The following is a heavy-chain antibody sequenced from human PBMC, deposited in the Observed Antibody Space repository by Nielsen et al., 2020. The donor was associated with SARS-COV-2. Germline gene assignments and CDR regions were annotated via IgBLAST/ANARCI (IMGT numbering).Heavy chain of an antibody. CDR2: IKQDGSEK. CDR3: ARDSEIDY. V-gene: IGHV3-7*01. CDR1: GFIFRNHA. J-gene: IGHJ4*02. Sequence: GESLKISCSTSGFIFRNHAMHWVRQAPGKGLEWVANIKQDGSEKYYVDSVKGRFTISRDNAKNSLYLQMNSLRAEDTAVYYCARDSEIDYWGQGTLVTVSS.